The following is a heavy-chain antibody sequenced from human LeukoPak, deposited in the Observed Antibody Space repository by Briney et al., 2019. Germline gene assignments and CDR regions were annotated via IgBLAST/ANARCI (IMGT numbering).Heavy chain of an antibody. D-gene: IGHD3-22*01. Sequence: GGSLRLSCAASGFTFGSYGMSWVRQARGRGLEGVSFITPNADRASYADSVEGRFTISRDNPRNTLYMQMNSLRDEDTAVYYCAIMHGYYDGSGYWVQWGQGTLVTVSS. V-gene: IGHV3-23*01. J-gene: IGHJ1*01. CDR2: ITPNADRA. CDR3: AIMHGYYDGSGYWVQ. CDR1: GFTFGSYG.